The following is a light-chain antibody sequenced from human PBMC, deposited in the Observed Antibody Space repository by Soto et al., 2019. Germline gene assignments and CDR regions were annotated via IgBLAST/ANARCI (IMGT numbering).Light chain of an antibody. CDR3: SSYAGSNIYV. J-gene: IGLJ1*01. V-gene: IGLV2-8*01. Sequence: QSVLTQPPSASGSPGQSVTISCTGTSSDVGGYNYVSWYQQHPGKAPKFMIFEVSKRPSGVPDRFSGSKSGNTASLTVSGLQAEDEADYYCSSYAGSNIYVFGTGTKVTVL. CDR1: SSDVGGYNY. CDR2: EVS.